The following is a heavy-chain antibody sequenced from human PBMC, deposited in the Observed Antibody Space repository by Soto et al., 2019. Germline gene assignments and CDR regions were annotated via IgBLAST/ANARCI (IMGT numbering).Heavy chain of an antibody. CDR2: IFYTGAT. J-gene: IGHJ5*02. Sequence: QVQLQESGPGLVKPSQTLSLTCAVSGDSISSRSHYWNWIRRVPGKGLEFIGYIFYTGATYYNPSLRGRISMSVDTSKNQFSLTLRSVTAADTAIYYCAREGRHSGGMRESWXDPXXQXTQVXVSS. V-gene: IGHV4-31*11. D-gene: IGHD3-10*01. CDR1: GDSISSRSHY. CDR3: AREGRHSGGMRESWXDP.